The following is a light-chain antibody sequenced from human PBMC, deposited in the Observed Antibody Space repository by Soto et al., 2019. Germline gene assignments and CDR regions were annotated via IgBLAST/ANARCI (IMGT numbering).Light chain of an antibody. CDR1: SSDLGGYNY. V-gene: IGLV2-14*01. CDR2: EVS. CDR3: SSFTSSSTWV. Sequence: QAVLTQPASVSGSPGQSITISCTGTSSDLGGYNYVSWYQHHPGKAPKLMIYEVSNRPSGISNRFSGSKSGDTASLTISGLQAEDEGDYYCSSFTSSSTWVFGGGTKLTVL. J-gene: IGLJ3*02.